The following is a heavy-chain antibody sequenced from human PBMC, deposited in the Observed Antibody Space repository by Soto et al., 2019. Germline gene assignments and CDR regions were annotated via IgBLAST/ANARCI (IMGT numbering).Heavy chain of an antibody. CDR3: AKDSLRPVNIVSLGMDV. CDR1: GFTFSSYG. J-gene: IGHJ6*01. V-gene: IGHV3-30*18. D-gene: IGHD3-9*01. Sequence: QVQLVESGGGVVQPGRSLRLSCAASGFTFSSYGMHWVRQAPGKGLEWVAVISYDGSNKYYADSVKGRFTISRDNSKNTLYLQMNSLRAEDTAVYYCAKDSLRPVNIVSLGMDVW. CDR2: ISYDGSNK.